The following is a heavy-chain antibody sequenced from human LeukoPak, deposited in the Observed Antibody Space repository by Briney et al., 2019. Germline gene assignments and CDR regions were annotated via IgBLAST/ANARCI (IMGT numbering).Heavy chain of an antibody. D-gene: IGHD1-26*01. CDR2: IYPGDSDT. Sequence: RGESLKISCKGSGYSFTSYWIGWVRQMPGKGLEWMGIIYPGDSDTRYSPSFQGQVTISADKSTSTAYLQWSSLKASDTAMYYCARRHGSDLLSGAFDIWGQGTMVTVSS. CDR1: GYSFTSYW. J-gene: IGHJ3*02. CDR3: ARRHGSDLLSGAFDI. V-gene: IGHV5-51*01.